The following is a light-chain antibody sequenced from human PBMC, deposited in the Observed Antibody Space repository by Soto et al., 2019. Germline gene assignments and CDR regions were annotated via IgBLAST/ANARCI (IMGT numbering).Light chain of an antibody. CDR1: QSVDSN. CDR3: QQRSNWPLT. Sequence: EILMTQSPATLSVSPGERATLSCRASQSVDSNLAWYQQKPGQAPRLLIYDASNRATGIPARFSGSGSGTDFTLTISSLEPEDFAVYYCQQRSNWPLTFGQGTRLEIK. CDR2: DAS. J-gene: IGKJ5*01. V-gene: IGKV3-11*01.